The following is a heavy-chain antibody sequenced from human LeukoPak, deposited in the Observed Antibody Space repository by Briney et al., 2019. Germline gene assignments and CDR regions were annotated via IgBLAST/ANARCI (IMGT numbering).Heavy chain of an antibody. Sequence: SETLSLTCTVSGGSMPSNTYYWGWVRQSPEKGLEWIGSIYNKVGTHYNPPLKSRVTMSVDTSRSQFSLKLTSMTAADTAIYYCARNSSSSYFDTWGQGILVTVSP. CDR1: GGSMPSNTYY. CDR3: ARNSSSSYFDT. D-gene: IGHD6-6*01. J-gene: IGHJ4*02. CDR2: IYNKVGT. V-gene: IGHV4-39*01.